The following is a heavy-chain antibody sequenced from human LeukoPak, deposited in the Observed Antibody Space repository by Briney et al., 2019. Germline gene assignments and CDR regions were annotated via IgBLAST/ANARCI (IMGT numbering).Heavy chain of an antibody. J-gene: IGHJ4*02. V-gene: IGHV1-69*04. D-gene: IGHD3-22*01. CDR2: IIPILGIA. CDR1: GGTFSSYA. Sequence: ASVKGSCKASGGTFSSYAISWVRQAPGQGLEWMGRIIPILGIANYAQKFQGRVTITADKSTSTAYMELSSLRSEDTAVYYCAREPPGGYYDSSGYFLPPFDYWGQGTLVTVSS. CDR3: AREPPGGYYDSSGYFLPPFDY.